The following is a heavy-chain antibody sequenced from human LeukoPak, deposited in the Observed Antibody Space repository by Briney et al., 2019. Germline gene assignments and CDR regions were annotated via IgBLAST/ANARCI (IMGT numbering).Heavy chain of an antibody. V-gene: IGHV3-7*01. CDR1: GFTFSTYW. D-gene: IGHD1-26*01. CDR2: INQDGSEK. J-gene: IGHJ5*02. Sequence: GGSLRLSCAASGFTFSTYWMTWVRQAPGKGLEWVANINQDGSEKYYVDSVKGRFTISRDNAKNSLYLQMNSLRAEDTAVYYCARNGGSYVYDPWGQGTLVTVSS. CDR3: ARNGGSYVYDP.